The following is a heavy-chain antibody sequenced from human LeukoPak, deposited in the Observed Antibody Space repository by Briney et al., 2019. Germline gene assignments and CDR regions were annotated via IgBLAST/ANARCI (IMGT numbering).Heavy chain of an antibody. CDR3: ANHYCSGGSCYSVY. Sequence: GGALRLSCAASGFTFSSYSMNWVRQGPGKGLGWGSSISSSSSYIYYADSVKGRFTISRDSSKNTLYLQMNSLRAEDTAVYYCANHYCSGGSCYSVYWGQGTLVTVSS. V-gene: IGHV3-21*04. CDR1: GFTFSSYS. D-gene: IGHD2-15*01. J-gene: IGHJ4*02. CDR2: ISSSSSYI.